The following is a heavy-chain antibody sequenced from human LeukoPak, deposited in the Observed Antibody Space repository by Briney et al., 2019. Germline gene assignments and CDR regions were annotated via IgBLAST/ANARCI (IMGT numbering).Heavy chain of an antibody. CDR3: ASHQEWQLPSAFDI. J-gene: IGHJ3*02. D-gene: IGHD2-15*01. CDR1: GFTFNNFW. CDR2: IKQDGSEK. Sequence: GGSLRLSCAASGFTFNNFWMSWVRQAPGKGLEWVANIKQDGSEKYYVDSVKGRFTNSRDNAKNSLYLQMNSLRAEDTAVYYCASHQEWQLPSAFDIWGQGTMVTVSS. V-gene: IGHV3-7*05.